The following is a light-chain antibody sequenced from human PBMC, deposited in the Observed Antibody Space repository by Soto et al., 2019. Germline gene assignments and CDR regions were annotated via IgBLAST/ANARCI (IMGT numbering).Light chain of an antibody. CDR3: LQYDSYPWT. V-gene: IGKV1-5*03. CDR2: KSS. Sequence: DVQMTQAPSTLSASVGDRVTITCRASQSLSGWLAWYQQKSGKAPTVLIYKSSILQSGVPFRFSGSGSGTEFTLPISSLQPDDFANYYCLQYDSYPWTFGQGTKVEIK. CDR1: QSLSGW. J-gene: IGKJ1*01.